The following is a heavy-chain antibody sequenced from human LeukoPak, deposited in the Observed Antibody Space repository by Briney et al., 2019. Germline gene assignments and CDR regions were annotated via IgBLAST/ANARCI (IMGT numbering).Heavy chain of an antibody. V-gene: IGHV3-49*03. CDR2: IRSKAYGGTT. CDR3: TRSYYDSSGYYKY. CDR1: GFTFGDYA. Sequence: GRSLRLSCTATGFTFGDYAMSLFRQAPGKGLEWVGFIRSKAYGGTTEYAASVKGRFIISRDDSKSIAHLQMNSLKTEDTAVYYCTRSYYDSSGYYKYWGQGTLVTVSS. D-gene: IGHD3-22*01. J-gene: IGHJ4*02.